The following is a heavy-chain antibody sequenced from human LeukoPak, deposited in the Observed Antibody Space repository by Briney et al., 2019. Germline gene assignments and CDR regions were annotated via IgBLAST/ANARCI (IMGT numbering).Heavy chain of an antibody. CDR3: ARGRWSATTASYYLDF. CDR2: INAGNGNT. J-gene: IGHJ4*02. Sequence: ASVKVSCKASGYTFSTYPMNWVRQAPGQGLEWMGWINAGNGNTRYSQRFQGRVTITRDTSASTAYMELSSLTSEDTAVYYCARGRWSATTASYYLDFWGQGTLVTVSS. D-gene: IGHD5-24*01. V-gene: IGHV1-3*01. CDR1: GYTFSTYP.